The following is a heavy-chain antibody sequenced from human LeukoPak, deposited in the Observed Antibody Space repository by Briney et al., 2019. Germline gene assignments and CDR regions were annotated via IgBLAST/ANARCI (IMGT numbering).Heavy chain of an antibody. CDR3: AGYCSSTSCYNRYFDC. CDR2: IYSGGST. J-gene: IGHJ4*02. D-gene: IGHD2-2*02. V-gene: IGHV3-53*01. Sequence: GGSLRLSCAASGFTVSSNYMSWVRQAPGKGLEWVSVIYSGGSTYYADSVKGRFTISRDNSKNTLYLQMNCLRAEDAAVYYCAGYCSSTSCYNRYFDCWGQGTLVTVSS. CDR1: GFTVSSNY.